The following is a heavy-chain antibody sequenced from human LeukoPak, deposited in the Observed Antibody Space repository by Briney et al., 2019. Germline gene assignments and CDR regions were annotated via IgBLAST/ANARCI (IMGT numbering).Heavy chain of an antibody. Sequence: GGSLRLSCAASGFIVSSNNMSWVRQAPGKGLEWVSVIYSGGSTYYADSVKGRFTISRDNSKNTLYLQMNSLRAEDTAVYYCAREVSMVRGVFDYWGQGTLVTVSS. V-gene: IGHV3-53*01. CDR2: IYSGGST. CDR1: GFIVSSNN. J-gene: IGHJ4*02. D-gene: IGHD3-10*01. CDR3: AREVSMVRGVFDY.